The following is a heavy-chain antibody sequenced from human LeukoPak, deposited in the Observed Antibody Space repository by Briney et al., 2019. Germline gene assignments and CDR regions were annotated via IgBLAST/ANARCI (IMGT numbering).Heavy chain of an antibody. Sequence: PGGSLRLSCAASGYFFGGYSMEWVRQAPGKGLEWVSSMDASSTYIYYADSVRGRFTISRDNTKNSLYLQMDSLRAEDTAVYYCARDEGYCDNFNRHAYMSIWGKGTTVTVSS. CDR1: GYFFGGYS. J-gene: IGHJ6*03. D-gene: IGHD2-15*01. CDR2: MDASSTYI. CDR3: ARDEGYCDNFNRHAYMSI. V-gene: IGHV3-21*01.